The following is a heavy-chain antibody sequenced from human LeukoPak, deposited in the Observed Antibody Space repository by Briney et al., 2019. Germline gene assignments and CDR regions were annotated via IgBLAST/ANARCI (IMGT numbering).Heavy chain of an antibody. CDR1: GYSISSGYY. CDR2: IYHSGST. J-gene: IGHJ4*02. D-gene: IGHD3-16*02. V-gene: IGHV4-38-2*01. CDR3: ASGMTFGGVIVPGV. Sequence: SETLSLTCAVSGYSISSGYYWGWIRQPPGKGLEWIGSIYHSGSTYYNPSLKSRVTISVDTSKNQFSLKLSSVTAADTAVYYCASGMTFGGVIVPGVWGQGTLVTVSS.